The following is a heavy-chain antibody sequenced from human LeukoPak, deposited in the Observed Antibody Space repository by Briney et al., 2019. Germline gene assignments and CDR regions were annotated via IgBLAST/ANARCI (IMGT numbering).Heavy chain of an antibody. Sequence: ASVKVSCKASGYTFIGYYIHWVRQAPGQGLEWMGWIYPNSGGTLYAQKFQDRVTMTRDTSINTAYMELSRLTSDDTAVYFCAREANVGGYWGQGTLVTVSS. CDR2: IYPNSGGT. D-gene: IGHD3-16*01. CDR3: AREANVGGY. CDR1: GYTFIGYY. V-gene: IGHV1-2*02. J-gene: IGHJ4*02.